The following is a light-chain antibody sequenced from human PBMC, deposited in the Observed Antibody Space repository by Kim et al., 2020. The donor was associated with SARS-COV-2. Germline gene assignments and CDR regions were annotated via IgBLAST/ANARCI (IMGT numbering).Light chain of an antibody. CDR1: SANGGAGYD. CDR2: GNS. J-gene: IGLJ3*02. CDR3: QSYDSSLSGSV. Sequence: GVTSSCTGSSANGGAGYDVHWYQQLPGTAPKLLIYGNSNRPSGVPDRFSGSKSGTSASLAITGLQAEDEADYYCQSYDSSLSGSVFGGGTQLTVL. V-gene: IGLV1-40*01.